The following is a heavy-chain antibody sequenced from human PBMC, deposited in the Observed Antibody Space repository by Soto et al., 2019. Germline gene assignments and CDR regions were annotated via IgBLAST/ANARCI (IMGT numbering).Heavy chain of an antibody. V-gene: IGHV3-33*01. J-gene: IGHJ5*02. CDR2: IWYDGSNK. CDR1: GFTFSSYG. CDR3: ARDPRGGSSKDWFDP. D-gene: IGHD2-15*01. Sequence: GGSLSLSCAASGFTFSSYGMHWVRQAPGKGLEWVAVIWYDGSNKYYADSVKGRFTISRDNSKNTLYLQMNSLRAEDTAVYYCARDPRGGSSKDWFDPWGQGTLVTVSS.